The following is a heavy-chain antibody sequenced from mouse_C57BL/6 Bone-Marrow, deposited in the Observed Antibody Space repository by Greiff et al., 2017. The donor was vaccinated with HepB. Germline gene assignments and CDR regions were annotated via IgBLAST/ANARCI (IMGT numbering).Heavy chain of an antibody. D-gene: IGHD1-1*01. CDR2: IDPANGNT. J-gene: IGHJ2*01. CDR3: ARIFTTVVAKGAQD. V-gene: IGHV14-3*01. Sequence: DVKLQESVAELVRPGASVKLSCTASGFNIKNTYMHWVKQRPEQGLAWIGRIDPANGNTKYAPKFQGKATITADTSSNTAYLQLSSLTSEDTAIYYCARIFTTVVAKGAQDWGQGTTLTVSS. CDR1: GFNIKNTY.